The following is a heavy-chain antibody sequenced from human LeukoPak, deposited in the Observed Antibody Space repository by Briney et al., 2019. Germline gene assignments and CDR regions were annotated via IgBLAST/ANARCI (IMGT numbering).Heavy chain of an antibody. Sequence: SQTLSLTCTVSGGSISSGSYYRSWIRQPAGKGLEWIGRIYTSGSTNYNPSLKSRVTISVDTSKNQFSLKLSSVTAADTAVYYCAREPRYCSSTSCYDDAFDIWGQGTMVTVSS. J-gene: IGHJ3*02. CDR3: AREPRYCSSTSCYDDAFDI. CDR1: GGSISSGSYY. D-gene: IGHD2-2*01. V-gene: IGHV4-61*02. CDR2: IYTSGST.